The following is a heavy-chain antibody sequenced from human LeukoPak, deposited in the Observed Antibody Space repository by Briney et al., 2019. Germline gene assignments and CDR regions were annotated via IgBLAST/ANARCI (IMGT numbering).Heavy chain of an antibody. J-gene: IGHJ6*04. D-gene: IGHD3-10*02. CDR3: AELGITMIGGV. CDR2: ISSSGSTI. Sequence: PGGSLCLFHAASGFKVSSKYLNWVRQPAGKGLESVSLISSSGSTIYYADSVKRRFTISRDNAKNSLYLQMNSLRAEDTAVYYCAELGITMIGGVWGKGTTVTISS. CDR1: GFKVSSKY. V-gene: IGHV3-48*03.